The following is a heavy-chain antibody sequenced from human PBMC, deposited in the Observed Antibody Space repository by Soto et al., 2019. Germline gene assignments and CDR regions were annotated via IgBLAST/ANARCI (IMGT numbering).Heavy chain of an antibody. Sequence: EDQLVESGGGLVQPGGSLRLTCAVSGFSFRSDWMNWVRQAPGKGLEWVAHTNQDGSEKYYLDSVKGRFTIFRDNAKNSLCLQMISLRAEDTAVYYCSGGVGDAIWGQGTLVTVSS. V-gene: IGHV3-7*04. CDR2: TNQDGSEK. J-gene: IGHJ4*02. D-gene: IGHD1-26*01. CDR3: SGGVGDAI. CDR1: GFSFRSDW.